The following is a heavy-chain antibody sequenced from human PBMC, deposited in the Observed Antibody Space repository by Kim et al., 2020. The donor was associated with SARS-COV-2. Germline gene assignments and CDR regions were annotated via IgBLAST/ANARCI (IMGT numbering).Heavy chain of an antibody. CDR2: INSNSCAT. CDR3: SREDF. V-gene: IGHV1-2*02. Sequence: INSNSCATTYAQNFQGRVTITRDTSISTVYMELTSLTSDDTALYYCSREDFWGQGTLVTVSS. J-gene: IGHJ4*02.